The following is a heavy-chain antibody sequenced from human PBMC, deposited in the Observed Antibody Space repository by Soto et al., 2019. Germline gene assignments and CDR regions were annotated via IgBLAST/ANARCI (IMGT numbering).Heavy chain of an antibody. CDR2: ISAYNGNT. Sequence: QVQLVQSGAEVKKPGASVKVSCQASGYTFTSYGISWVRQAPGQGLEWMGWISAYNGNTNYAQKLQGRVTMTTDTATSTAYMERRSRRSDDTAVYYCARDIGVVVAATTDYWGQGTLVTVSS. V-gene: IGHV1-18*01. J-gene: IGHJ4*02. CDR1: GYTFTSYG. D-gene: IGHD2-15*01. CDR3: ARDIGVVVAATTDY.